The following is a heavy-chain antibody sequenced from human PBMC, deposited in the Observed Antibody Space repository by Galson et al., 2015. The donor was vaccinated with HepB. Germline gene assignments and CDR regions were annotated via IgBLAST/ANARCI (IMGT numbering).Heavy chain of an antibody. V-gene: IGHV1-24*01. CDR2: FDPEDGET. Sequence: SVKVSCKVSGYTLTELSMHWVRQAPGKGLEWMGGFDPEDGETIYAQKFQGRVTMTEDTSTDTAYMELSSLRSEDTAVYYCATDSRWLHPTYWYFDLWGRGTLVTVSS. J-gene: IGHJ2*01. D-gene: IGHD5-24*01. CDR3: ATDSRWLHPTYWYFDL. CDR1: GYTLTELS.